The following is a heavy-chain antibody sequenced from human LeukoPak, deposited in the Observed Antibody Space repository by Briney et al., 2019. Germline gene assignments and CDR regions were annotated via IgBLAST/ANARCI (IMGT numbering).Heavy chain of an antibody. Sequence: ASMKVSCKASGYTFTGDYMHWVRQAPGQGLEWMGWINPNSGGTNYAQKFQGRVTMTRDTSINTVYMELSRLRSDDTAVYYCARSLSNWYSNWGQGTLVTVSS. CDR2: INPNSGGT. J-gene: IGHJ4*02. CDR1: GYTFTGDY. D-gene: IGHD6-13*01. CDR3: ARSLSNWYSN. V-gene: IGHV1-2*02.